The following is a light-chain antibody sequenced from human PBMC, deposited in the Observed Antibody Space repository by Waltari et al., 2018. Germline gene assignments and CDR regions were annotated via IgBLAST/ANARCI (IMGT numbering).Light chain of an antibody. Sequence: SYELTQPPSVSVAPGQTARIACGGKNIGSKSDHWYQQRPGPAPLLVAYDDADRPSGIPGRFSGSNSGNTATLTISRVEAGDEADFYCQVWDSTNVHVVFGGGTKLTVL. V-gene: IGLV3-21*02. CDR2: DDA. J-gene: IGLJ2*01. CDR1: NIGSKS. CDR3: QVWDSTNVHVV.